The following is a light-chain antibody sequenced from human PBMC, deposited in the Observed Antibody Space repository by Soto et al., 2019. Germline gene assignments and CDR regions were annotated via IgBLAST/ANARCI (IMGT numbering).Light chain of an antibody. Sequence: EIVLTQSPDTLSLSAGEGATLSCRANETIYSNYLAWYQQKPGQAPRLLVFGASRKATGIPDRFTGSGSGTDFTLAIRRLDPDYFAVYLCQQYGSSPLTFDGATRVAVK. CDR1: ETIYSNY. V-gene: IGKV3-20*01. CDR3: QQYGSSPLT. J-gene: IGKJ4*01. CDR2: GAS.